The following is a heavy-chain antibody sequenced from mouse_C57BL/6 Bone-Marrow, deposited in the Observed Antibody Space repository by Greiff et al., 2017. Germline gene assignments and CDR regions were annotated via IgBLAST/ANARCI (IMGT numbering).Heavy chain of an antibody. V-gene: IGHV1-39*01. J-gene: IGHJ4*01. CDR3: ARKWTTVVADYAMDY. Sequence: VQLQQSGPELVKPGASVKISCKASGYSFTDYNMNWVKQSNGKSLEWIGVINPNYGTTSYNQKFKGKATLTVYQSSSTAYMQLNSLTSEDSAVYYCARKWTTVVADYAMDYWGQGTSVTVSS. D-gene: IGHD1-1*01. CDR1: GYSFTDYN. CDR2: INPNYGTT.